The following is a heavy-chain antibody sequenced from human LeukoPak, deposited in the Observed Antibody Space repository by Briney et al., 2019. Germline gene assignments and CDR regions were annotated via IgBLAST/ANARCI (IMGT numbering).Heavy chain of an antibody. CDR2: INANSGGT. V-gene: IGHV1-2*02. D-gene: IGHD3-3*01. CDR3: ATGGLTTFGVGEH. CDR1: GNSFTDYY. J-gene: IGHJ1*01. Sequence: ASVKVSCKSSGNSFTDYYIHWMRQAPGQGLEWMGCINANSGGTKHAQNFQGRVTMTRDTSIATAYTELSGLRSDDTAIYYCATGGLTTFGVGEHWGQGALITVPS.